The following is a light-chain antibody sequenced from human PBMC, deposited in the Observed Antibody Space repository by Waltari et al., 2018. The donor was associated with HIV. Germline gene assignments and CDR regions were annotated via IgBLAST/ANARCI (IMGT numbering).Light chain of an antibody. CDR2: DGS. Sequence: DIVLTQSQATLSLSPGERATLSCRASKGVGNYLAWYQQKPGQAPRLLIYDGSNRATGIPARFSGSGSGTDFTLTISSLDPEDFAVYYCQQRSRWPTAFGQGTKLDIK. CDR3: QQRSRWPTA. V-gene: IGKV3-11*01. J-gene: IGKJ2*01. CDR1: KGVGNY.